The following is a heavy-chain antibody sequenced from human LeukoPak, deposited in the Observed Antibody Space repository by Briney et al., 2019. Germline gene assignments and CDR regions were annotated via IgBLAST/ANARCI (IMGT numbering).Heavy chain of an antibody. Sequence: TAGSLRLSCAASGFTFSSYGMHWVRQAPGKGLEWVAVIWYDGSNKYYADSVKGRFTISRDNSKNTLYLQMNSLRAEDTAVYYCARDEQWLVSWWFDPWGQGTLVTVSS. V-gene: IGHV3-33*01. CDR2: IWYDGSNK. CDR1: GFTFSSYG. CDR3: ARDEQWLVSWWFDP. D-gene: IGHD6-19*01. J-gene: IGHJ5*02.